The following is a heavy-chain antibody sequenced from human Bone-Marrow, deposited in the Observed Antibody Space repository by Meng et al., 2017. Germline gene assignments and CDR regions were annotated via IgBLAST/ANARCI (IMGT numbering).Heavy chain of an antibody. CDR1: GFTFSSYA. Sequence: GGSLRLSCAASGFTFSSYAMGWVRQAPGKGLEWVSAISGSGGSTYYADSVKGRFTISRDNSKNTLYLQMNSLRAEDTAVSYCAKDPGYSSSWNAFDIWGQGTMVTVSS. CDR3: AKDPGYSSSWNAFDI. D-gene: IGHD6-13*01. V-gene: IGHV3-23*01. J-gene: IGHJ3*02. CDR2: ISGSGGST.